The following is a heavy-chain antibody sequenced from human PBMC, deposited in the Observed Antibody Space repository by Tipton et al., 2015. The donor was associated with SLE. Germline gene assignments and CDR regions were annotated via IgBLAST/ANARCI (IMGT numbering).Heavy chain of an antibody. D-gene: IGHD2/OR15-2a*01. CDR2: IDHSGST. CDR1: GGSISSGGYY. CDR3: ARAKVEETTFKYFFNGLDV. J-gene: IGHJ6*02. V-gene: IGHV4-30-2*01. Sequence: TLSLTCTVSGGSISSGGYYWSWIRQPPGKGLEWVGDIDHSGSTNYKPSLKSRLTISVDTSKNQFSLRLTSVTAADTAVYYCARAKVEETTFKYFFNGLDVWDRGTTVTVS.